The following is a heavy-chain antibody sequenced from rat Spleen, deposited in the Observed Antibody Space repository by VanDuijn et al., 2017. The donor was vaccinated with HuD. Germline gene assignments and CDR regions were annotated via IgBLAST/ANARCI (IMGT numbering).Heavy chain of an antibody. CDR2: ITFDGSST. V-gene: IGHV5-7*01. CDR3: ARGGLYYYSAPYYFDY. CDR1: GFTFSDYY. Sequence: EVQLVESGGGLVQPGRSLKLSCAASGFTFSDYYMAWVRQAPTKGLEWVSTITFDGSSTYYRDSVRGRFSISRDNATSILYLQMDSLRSEDTATYYCARGGLYYYSAPYYFDYWGQGVMVTVSS. D-gene: IGHD1-1*01. J-gene: IGHJ2*01.